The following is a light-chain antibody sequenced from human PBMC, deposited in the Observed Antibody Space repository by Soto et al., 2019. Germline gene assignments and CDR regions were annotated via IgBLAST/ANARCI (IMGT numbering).Light chain of an antibody. CDR3: QVWAGTSDPLYV. J-gene: IGLJ1*01. Sequence: QSALTQPASVSGSPGQSIAISCTGSSSDIGIYKYVSWYQQHPGKVPKLIIYEVSNRPSGVSNRFSGSKSGNTATLTISRVEAGDEADYYCQVWAGTSDPLYVFGTGTKVTVL. V-gene: IGLV2-14*01. CDR2: EVS. CDR1: SSDIGIYKY.